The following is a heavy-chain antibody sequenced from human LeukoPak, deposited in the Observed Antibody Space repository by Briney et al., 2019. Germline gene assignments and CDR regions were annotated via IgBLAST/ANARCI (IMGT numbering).Heavy chain of an antibody. CDR3: AKDPGPSYGYGAFDI. D-gene: IGHD5-18*01. J-gene: IGHJ3*02. CDR2: LTASGETT. Sequence: GGSLRLSCAASGVTFSSYAMSRVRQAPGKGLEWVSALTASGETTYYADSVKGRFTISRDNSKNTLYLQMNGLRAEDTAVYYCAKDPGPSYGYGAFDIWGQGTMVTVSS. CDR1: GVTFSSYA. V-gene: IGHV3-23*01.